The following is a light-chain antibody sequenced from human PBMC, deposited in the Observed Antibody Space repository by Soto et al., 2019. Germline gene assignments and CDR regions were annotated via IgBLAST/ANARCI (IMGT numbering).Light chain of an antibody. CDR3: QQYNSYSLT. V-gene: IGKV1-5*03. Sequence: DIQMTQSPSTLSASVGDRFTITCRASQSISSWLAWYQQKPGKAPKLLIYKASNLESGVPSRFSGSGSGTEFTLTISSLQPDDFATYYCQQYNSYSLTFGGGTKGDI. J-gene: IGKJ4*01. CDR1: QSISSW. CDR2: KAS.